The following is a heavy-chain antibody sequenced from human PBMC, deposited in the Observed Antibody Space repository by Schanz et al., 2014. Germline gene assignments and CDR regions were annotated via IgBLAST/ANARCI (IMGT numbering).Heavy chain of an antibody. CDR1: GFSVGNKY. Sequence: EVQLLESGGGLVQPGGSLKLSCAASGFSVGNKYMNWVRQAPGKGLEWVSFIYIGGNTYYADSVKGRFTISRDNAKNSLFLQMNSLRAEDTAVYYCLAPDYGMDVWGQGTTVTVSS. CDR3: LAPDYGMDV. J-gene: IGHJ6*02. CDR2: IYIGGNT. V-gene: IGHV3-66*01.